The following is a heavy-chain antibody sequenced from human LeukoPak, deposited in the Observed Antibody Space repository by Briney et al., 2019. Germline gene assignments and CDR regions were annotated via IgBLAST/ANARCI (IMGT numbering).Heavy chain of an antibody. CDR2: MSDSGTNT. D-gene: IGHD3-10*01. J-gene: IGHJ6*03. CDR1: GFTFSTYG. CDR3: AKGGAVSSKSITMVRGTRRYYYYMDV. Sequence: QPGGSLRLSCGASGFTFSTYGMTWVRQAPGKGLEWVSGMSDSGTNTYYADSVKGRFTISRDNSKNTLYLQMNSLRAEDTAVYYCAKGGAVSSKSITMVRGTRRYYYYMDVWGKGTTDTISS. V-gene: IGHV3-23*01.